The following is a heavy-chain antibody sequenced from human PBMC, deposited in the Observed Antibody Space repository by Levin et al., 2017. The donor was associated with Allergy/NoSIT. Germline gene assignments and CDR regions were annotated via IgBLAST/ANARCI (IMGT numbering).Heavy chain of an antibody. CDR3: TTYSSSWYYFDY. V-gene: IGHV3-15*01. CDR2: IKSKTDGGTT. CDR1: GITFSNAW. D-gene: IGHD6-13*01. Sequence: GGSLRLSCAASGITFSNAWMSWARQAPGKGLEWVGRIKSKTDGGTTEYAAPVKGRFTITRDDSKNTLYLQMNSLKTEDTAVYFCTTYSSSWYYFDYWGQGTLVTVSS. J-gene: IGHJ4*02.